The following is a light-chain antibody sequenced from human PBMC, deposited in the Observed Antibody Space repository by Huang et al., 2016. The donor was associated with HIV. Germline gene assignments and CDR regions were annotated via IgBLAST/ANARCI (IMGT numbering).Light chain of an antibody. J-gene: IGKJ3*01. CDR3: QQRFT. Sequence: EIVLTQSPATLSLSPGGRATLSCRASQNISSFLAWYQQGAGQAPRLLIHGASNRATGIPARCSGSGSGTDFTLTINNLEPGDFAVYYCQQRFTFGPGTKVDIK. CDR1: QNISSF. CDR2: GAS. V-gene: IGKV3-11*01.